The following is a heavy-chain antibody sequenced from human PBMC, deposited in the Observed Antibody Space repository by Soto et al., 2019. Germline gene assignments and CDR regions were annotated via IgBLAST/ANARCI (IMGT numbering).Heavy chain of an antibody. CDR3: ARGGAESIYGMDI. J-gene: IGHJ6*02. CDR1: GYTFTSYY. Sequence: QVHLVQSGAEVKKPGASVKVSCKASGYTFTSYYMHWVRQAPGQGLEWMGIINPTGGATTHAQKCRGRVTVTRDTSTSTVYVELSSPRSDDTAVYYCARGGAESIYGMDIWGQGTTVTVSS. CDR2: INPTGGAT. D-gene: IGHD3-10*01. V-gene: IGHV1-46*01.